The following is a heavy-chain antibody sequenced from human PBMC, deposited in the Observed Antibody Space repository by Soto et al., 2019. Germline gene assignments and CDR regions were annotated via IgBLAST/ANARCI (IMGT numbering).Heavy chain of an antibody. J-gene: IGHJ4*02. CDR1: GFTFSSYA. CDR3: ARGGGSYFFDY. CDR2: ISSNGGST. Sequence: EVQLVESGGGLVQPGGSLRLSCAASGFTFSSYAMHWVHQAPGKGLEYVSAISSNGGSTYYANSVKGRFTISRDNSKNTLYLQMGSLRAEDMAVYYCARGGGSYFFDYWGQGTLVTVSS. D-gene: IGHD1-26*01. V-gene: IGHV3-64*01.